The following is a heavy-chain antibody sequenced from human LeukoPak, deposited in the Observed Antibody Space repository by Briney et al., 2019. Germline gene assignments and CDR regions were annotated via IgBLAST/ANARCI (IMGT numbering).Heavy chain of an antibody. V-gene: IGHV4-59*12. Sequence: KPSETLSLTCTVSGASISSSYWSWIRQPPGKGLEWIGYIYYSGSTYYNPSLKSRVTISVDTSKNHFSLKLSSVTAADTAVYYCARGGSYFHWFDPWGQGTLVTVSS. D-gene: IGHD3-10*01. J-gene: IGHJ5*02. CDR2: IYYSGST. CDR1: GASISSSY. CDR3: ARGGSYFHWFDP.